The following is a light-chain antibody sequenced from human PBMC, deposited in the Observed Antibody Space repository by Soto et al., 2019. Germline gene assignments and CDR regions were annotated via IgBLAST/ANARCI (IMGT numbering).Light chain of an antibody. J-gene: IGLJ3*02. Sequence: QSVLTQPASVSGSPGQSITISCTGTSSDVGGYNYVSWHQQHPGKAPKLMIYDVSNRPSGVSNRFSGSKSGNTASLTISGLQAEDEADYYCSSYTSSNTLVFGGGTQLTVL. CDR1: SSDVGGYNY. V-gene: IGLV2-14*01. CDR2: DVS. CDR3: SSYTSSNTLV.